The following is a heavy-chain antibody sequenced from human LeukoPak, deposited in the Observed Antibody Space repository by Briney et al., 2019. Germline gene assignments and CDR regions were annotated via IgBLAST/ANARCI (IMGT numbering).Heavy chain of an antibody. V-gene: IGHV1-69*13. CDR3: ARDRPPLPDV. Sequence: SVKVSCKASGGTFSSHAISWVRQAPGQGLEWMGGIIPIFGTANYAQKFQGRVTITADESTSTAYMELSSLRSEDTAVYYCARDRPPLPDVWGQGTTVTVSS. CDR2: IIPIFGTA. CDR1: GGTFSSHA. J-gene: IGHJ6*02.